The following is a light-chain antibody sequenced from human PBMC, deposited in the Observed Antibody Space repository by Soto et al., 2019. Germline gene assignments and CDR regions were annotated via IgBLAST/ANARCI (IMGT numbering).Light chain of an antibody. CDR3: QQYGSSPGT. Sequence: DIQMTQSPSTLSASVGDRVTITCRASQSVSSWLAWFQQKPGKAPKLLIYKASTLQSGVSSRFSGGGSGTEFTLTISSLQSEDFAVYYCQQYGSSPGTFGQGTKVDIK. J-gene: IGKJ1*01. V-gene: IGKV1-5*03. CDR1: QSVSSW. CDR2: KAS.